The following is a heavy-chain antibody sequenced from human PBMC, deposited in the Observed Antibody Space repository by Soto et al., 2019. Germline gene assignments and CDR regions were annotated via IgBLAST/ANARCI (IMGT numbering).Heavy chain of an antibody. J-gene: IGHJ4*02. V-gene: IGHV6-1*01. Sequence: SQTLSLTCAISGDSASSNSACWNWVRQSPSRGLEWLGRTYYRSKWYDDYTLSVKGRITINPDTSKNHFSLQLNSVTPEDTAVYYCARYTNAWYLDYWGQGTRVTVSS. D-gene: IGHD2-2*02. CDR1: GDSASSNSAC. CDR3: ARYTNAWYLDY. CDR2: TYYRSKWYD.